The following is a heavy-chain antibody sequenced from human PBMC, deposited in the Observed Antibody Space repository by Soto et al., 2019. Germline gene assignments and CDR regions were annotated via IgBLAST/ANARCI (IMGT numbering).Heavy chain of an antibody. CDR2: ISAYNGNT. V-gene: IGHV1-18*01. J-gene: IGHJ4*02. CDR3: ARVGYYGSGSYFPENY. Sequence: ASVKVSCKASGYTFTSYGISWVRQAPGQGLEWMGWISAYNGNTNYAQKLQGRVTMTTDTSTSTAYMELRSLRSDDTAVYYCARVGYYGSGSYFPENYWGQGTLVTVSS. D-gene: IGHD3-10*01. CDR1: GYTFTSYG.